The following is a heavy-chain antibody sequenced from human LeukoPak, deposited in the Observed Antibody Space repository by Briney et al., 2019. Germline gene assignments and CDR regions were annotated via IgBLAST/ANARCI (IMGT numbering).Heavy chain of an antibody. CDR3: ARDGAVVPAARSYYYYYGMDV. J-gene: IGHJ6*02. Sequence: GSLRLSCAASGFTFSSYAMHWVRQALGKGLEWVAVISYDGSNKYYADSVKGRFTISRDNAKNSLYLQMNSLRAEDTAVYYCARDGAVVPAARSYYYYYGMDVWGQGTTVTVSS. CDR1: GFTFSSYA. V-gene: IGHV3-30-3*01. D-gene: IGHD2-2*01. CDR2: ISYDGSNK.